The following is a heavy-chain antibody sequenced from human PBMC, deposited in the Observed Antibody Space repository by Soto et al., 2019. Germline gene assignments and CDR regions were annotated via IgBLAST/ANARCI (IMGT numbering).Heavy chain of an antibody. CDR3: ASKFGELLADAFDS. D-gene: IGHD3-10*01. CDR1: NASISSRKW. J-gene: IGHJ3*02. CDR2: IYNSGSI. Sequence: QVQLQESGPGLVKPSGTLSLTCTVSNASISSRKWWTWVRQTPGKGLEWIGEIYNSGSINHNPSLKSRVTMSVDKSNNQFSLKMTSVTAADTAVYYCASKFGELLADAFDSWGQGTVVTVSS. V-gene: IGHV4-4*02.